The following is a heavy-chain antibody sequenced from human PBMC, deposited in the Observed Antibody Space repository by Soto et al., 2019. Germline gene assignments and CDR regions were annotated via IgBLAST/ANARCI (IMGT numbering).Heavy chain of an antibody. V-gene: IGHV4-31*03. D-gene: IGHD1-1*01. CDR3: AREASANWNYYFDY. CDR1: GGSISSGGYY. Sequence: QVQLQESGPGLVKPSQTLSLTCTVSGGSISSGGYYWSWIRQHPGKGLEWIGYIYYSGSTYYNTSLKSRVTISVDTSKNQFSLKLSSVTAADTAVYYCAREASANWNYYFDYWGQGTLVTVSS. CDR2: IYYSGST. J-gene: IGHJ4*02.